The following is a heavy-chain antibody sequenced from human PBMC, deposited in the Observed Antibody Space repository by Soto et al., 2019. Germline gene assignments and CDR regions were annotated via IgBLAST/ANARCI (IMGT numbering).Heavy chain of an antibody. J-gene: IGHJ4*02. CDR2: IYYSGST. Sequence: SETLSLTCTVSGGTSISGGYYWSWIRQHPGKGLEWIGYIYYSGSTYYNPSLKSRVTISVDTSKNQFSLKLSSVTAADTAVYYCARVISIVGATDLFDYWGQGTLVTVSS. D-gene: IGHD1-26*01. V-gene: IGHV4-31*03. CDR3: ARVISIVGATDLFDY. CDR1: GGTSISGGYY.